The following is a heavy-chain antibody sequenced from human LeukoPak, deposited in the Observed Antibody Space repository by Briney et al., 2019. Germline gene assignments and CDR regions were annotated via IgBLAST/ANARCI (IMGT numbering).Heavy chain of an antibody. CDR2: IYWDDDK. V-gene: IGHV2-5*02. CDR3: AYKAPSGWFQG. D-gene: IGHD6-19*01. J-gene: IGHJ4*02. CDR1: GFSLTTTGVG. Sequence: SGPTLVKPTQTLTLTCTFSGFSLTTTGVGVGWIRQPPGKALQCLGIIYWDDDKRYSPSLEGRLTFTKVTSRNQVVLIVTDMDPVDTGTYYCAYKAPSGWFQGWGPGTLVTVSS.